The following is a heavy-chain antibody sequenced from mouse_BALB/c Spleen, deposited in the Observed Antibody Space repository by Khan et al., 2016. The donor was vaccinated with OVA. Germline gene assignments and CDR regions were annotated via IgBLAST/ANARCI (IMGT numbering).Heavy chain of an antibody. Sequence: DQVKPGASVKLSCKASGYTFTSYWINWIKQRPGQGLEWIGHISPGSGSAYYNEMFTVKATLTVDKSSTTAYIQLSSLTSEDSAVYFCARSNYYGSGLYAMDYWGQGTSVTVSS. CDR3: ARSNYYGSGLYAMDY. CDR2: ISPGSGSA. J-gene: IGHJ4*01. V-gene: IGHV1S41*01. D-gene: IGHD1-1*01. CDR1: GYTFTSYW.